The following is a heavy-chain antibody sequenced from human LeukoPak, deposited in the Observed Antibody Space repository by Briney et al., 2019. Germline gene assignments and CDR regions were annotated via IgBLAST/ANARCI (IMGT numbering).Heavy chain of an antibody. J-gene: IGHJ4*02. D-gene: IGHD2-15*01. V-gene: IGHV3-48*03. Sequence: PGGSLRLSCAASGFTFSSYEMNWVRQAPGKGLEWVSYISSGGGTIYYADSVKGRFTISRDNSKNTLYLQMNNLRAEDTAVYYCAKDRCSRGTCYSDYWGQGTLVTVSS. CDR3: AKDRCSRGTCYSDY. CDR1: GFTFSSYE. CDR2: ISSGGGTI.